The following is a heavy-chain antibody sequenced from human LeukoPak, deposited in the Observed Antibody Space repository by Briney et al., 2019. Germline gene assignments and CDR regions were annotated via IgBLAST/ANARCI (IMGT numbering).Heavy chain of an antibody. J-gene: IGHJ3*02. Sequence: GGSVRLSCVASGVIFSEYAMNWVRQAPGKGLEWVSFVGGDDTNYYIDSAKGRFTISRDNSKNTLSLQMNNLRPEDTAVYYCAKDSWSRNGIYDAFDIWGQGTMVTVSS. CDR2: VGGDDTN. CDR3: AKDSWSRNGIYDAFDI. CDR1: GVIFSEYA. D-gene: IGHD2-8*01. V-gene: IGHV3-23*01.